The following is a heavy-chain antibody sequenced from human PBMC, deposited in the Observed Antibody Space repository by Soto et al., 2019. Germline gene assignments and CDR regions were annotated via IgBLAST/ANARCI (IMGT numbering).Heavy chain of an antibody. V-gene: IGHV4-34*01. J-gene: IGHJ4*02. CDR2: INHSGST. CDR1: GGSFSGYY. Sequence: PSETLSLTCAVYGGSFSGYYWSWIRQPPGKGLEWIGEINHSGSTNYNPSLKSRVTISVDTSKNQFSLKLSSVTAADTAVYYCAREGSCSGGSCYVDYWGQG. D-gene: IGHD2-15*01. CDR3: AREGSCSGGSCYVDY.